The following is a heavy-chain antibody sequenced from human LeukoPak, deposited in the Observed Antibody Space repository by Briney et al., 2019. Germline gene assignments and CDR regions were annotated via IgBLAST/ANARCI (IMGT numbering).Heavy chain of an antibody. CDR3: ARLESSTSFFDY. Sequence: SSETLSLTCTVSGGSISSYYWSWIRQPPGKGLEWIGYIYYSGSTNYNPSLKSRVTISVDTSKNQFSLKLSSVTAADTAVYYCARLESSTSFFDYWGQGTLVTVSS. D-gene: IGHD2-2*01. CDR1: GGSISSYY. V-gene: IGHV4-59*01. CDR2: IYYSGST. J-gene: IGHJ4*02.